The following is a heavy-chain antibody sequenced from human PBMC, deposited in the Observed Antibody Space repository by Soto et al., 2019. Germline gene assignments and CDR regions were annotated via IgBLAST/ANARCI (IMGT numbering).Heavy chain of an antibody. CDR3: ARNGVGFGFDI. V-gene: IGHV4-34*02. CDR1: GRSMSGYT. CDR2: TGPTGAT. Sequence: QVQPQPWGARLLKPSETLSLTCAEYGRSMSGYTWSWLRRSPVRGLEWLGETGPTGATNYGPSFTSRVTVSVDTSKYELSLRLTQVTSADTARYLCARNGVGFGFDIWGLGTMVSVSS. D-gene: IGHD3-10*01. J-gene: IGHJ3*02.